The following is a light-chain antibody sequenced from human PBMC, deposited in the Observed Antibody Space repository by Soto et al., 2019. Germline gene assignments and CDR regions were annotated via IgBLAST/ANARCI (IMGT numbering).Light chain of an antibody. CDR1: SSNMGSNT. J-gene: IGLJ1*01. Sequence: QSVLTQPPSASGTPGQRVTISCYGSSSNMGSNTVHWFQQFPGTAPRLLISTNDQRPSGVPDRFIGSNSGTSASLAISGLQFEYEADYYCAVWDDRLNGNVFGTGTKVTV. CDR3: AVWDDRLNGNV. CDR2: TND. V-gene: IGLV1-44*01.